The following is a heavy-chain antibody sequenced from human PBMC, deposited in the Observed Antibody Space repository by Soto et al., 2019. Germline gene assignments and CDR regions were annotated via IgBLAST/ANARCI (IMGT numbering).Heavy chain of an antibody. V-gene: IGHV4-59*08. Sequence: QVQLRESGPGLVKPSETLSLTCTFSGGSINNYYWNWIRQPPGKGLEWIGSIYHNGSTYYNPSLKRXITXSXGMAKNQFSRRLRSVTAADTAVYYCAGGMAVADFDYWGQGTLVTVSS. D-gene: IGHD6-19*01. CDR1: GGSINNYY. CDR3: AGGMAVADFDY. J-gene: IGHJ4*02. CDR2: IYHNGST.